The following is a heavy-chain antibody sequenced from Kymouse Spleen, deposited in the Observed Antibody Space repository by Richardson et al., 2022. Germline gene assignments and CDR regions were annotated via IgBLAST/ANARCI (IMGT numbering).Heavy chain of an antibody. CDR1: GGSISSSSYY. V-gene: IGHV4-39*01. J-gene: IGHJ4*02. CDR2: IYYSGST. CDR3: ARVF*LVIPFDY. Sequence: QLQLQESGPGLVKPSETLSLTCTVSGGSISSSSYYWGWIRQPPGKGLEWIGSIYYSGSTYYNPSLKSRVTISVDTSKNQFSLKLSSVTAADTAVYYCARVF*LVIPFDYWGQGTLVTVSS. D-gene: IGHD3-9*01.